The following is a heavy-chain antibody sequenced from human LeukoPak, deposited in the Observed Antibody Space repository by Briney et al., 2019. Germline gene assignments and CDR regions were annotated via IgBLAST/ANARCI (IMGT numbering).Heavy chain of an antibody. CDR3: ARGFNDFWSGSQLEY. CDR2: ISYDGGKT. Sequence: GGSLRLSCAASGFIFGGYAMHWVRQAPGTGLQWLAVISYDGGKTYYADSVEGRFTISRDNSKSTVYLEINSLRSEDTAIYYCARGFNDFWSGSQLEYWGQGTLVTVSS. D-gene: IGHD3-3*01. CDR1: GFIFGGYA. J-gene: IGHJ4*02. V-gene: IGHV3-30-3*01.